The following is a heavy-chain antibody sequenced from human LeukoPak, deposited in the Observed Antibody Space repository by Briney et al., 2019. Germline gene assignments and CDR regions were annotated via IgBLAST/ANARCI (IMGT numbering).Heavy chain of an antibody. Sequence: PGGSLRLSCAASGFTFSSYGMHWVRQAPGKGPEWVAVIWYDGSNKYYADSVKGRFTISRDNSKNTLYLQMNSLRAEDTAVYYCARGAKRGSYVDYWGQGTLVTVSS. V-gene: IGHV3-33*01. CDR1: GFTFSSYG. J-gene: IGHJ4*02. D-gene: IGHD3-16*01. CDR2: IWYDGSNK. CDR3: ARGAKRGSYVDY.